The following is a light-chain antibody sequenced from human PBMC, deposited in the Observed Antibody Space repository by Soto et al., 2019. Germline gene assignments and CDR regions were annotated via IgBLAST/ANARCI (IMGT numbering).Light chain of an antibody. CDR3: QKCTGAPFT. V-gene: IGKV1-27*01. CDR2: TAS. Sequence: DFQMTQSPSSLSASVGDRVTITCRASQGIRNSLAWYQQKPGKVPQLLIYTASTLHSGVPSRFSGRGSGTDFTLTISSLQPEDVGTYYCQKCTGAPFTFGPGTTVDIK. J-gene: IGKJ3*01. CDR1: QGIRNS.